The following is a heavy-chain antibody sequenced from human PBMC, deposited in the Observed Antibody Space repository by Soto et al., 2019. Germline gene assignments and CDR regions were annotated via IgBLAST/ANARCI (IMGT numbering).Heavy chain of an antibody. V-gene: IGHV3-33*01. CDR2: IWYDGSNK. CDR3: ARELKSWDPQNNWFDP. J-gene: IGHJ5*02. Sequence: QVQLVESGGGVVQPGRSLSLSGAASGFTFSSYGMHWVRQAPGKGLEWVAVIWYDGSNKYYADSVTGRFTISRDNSTKTLYLQMNSLRAEDTAVYYCARELKSWDPQNNWFDPWGQGTLVTFSS. CDR1: GFTFSSYG. D-gene: IGHD6-13*01.